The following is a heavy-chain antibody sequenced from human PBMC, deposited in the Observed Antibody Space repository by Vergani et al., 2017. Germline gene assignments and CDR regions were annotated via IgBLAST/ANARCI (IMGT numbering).Heavy chain of an antibody. CDR2: IGTAGDT. CDR1: GFTFSSYD. D-gene: IGHD6-13*01. J-gene: IGHJ4*02. CDR3: ARKGACSWYGFYFDY. Sequence: EVQLVESGGGLVQPGGSLRLSCAASGFTFSSYDMHWVRQATGKGLEWVSAIGTAGDTYYPGSVKGRFTISRENAKNSLYLQMNSLRAGDTAVYYCARKGACSWYGFYFDYWGQGTLVTVSS. V-gene: IGHV3-13*01.